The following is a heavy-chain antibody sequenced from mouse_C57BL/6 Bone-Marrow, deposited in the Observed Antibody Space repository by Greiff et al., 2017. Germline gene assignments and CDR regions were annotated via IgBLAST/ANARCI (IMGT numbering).Heavy chain of an antibody. CDR3: TTRGCFDY. D-gene: IGHD5-5*01. CDR1: GYTFTSYW. J-gene: IGHJ2*01. CDR2: IDPSDSYT. V-gene: IGHV1-50*01. Sequence: VQLQQPGAELVKPGASVKLSCKASGYTFTSYWMQWVKQRPGPGLEWIGEIDPSDSYTNYNQKFKGKATLTVDTSSNTAYLQLSRLTSEDTAVYYCTTRGCFDYWGQGTTLTVSS.